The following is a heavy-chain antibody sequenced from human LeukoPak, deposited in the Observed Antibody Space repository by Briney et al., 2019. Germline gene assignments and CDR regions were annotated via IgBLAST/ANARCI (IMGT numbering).Heavy chain of an antibody. CDR1: GYTFTSYG. D-gene: IGHD3-10*01. CDR3: AKAIEAELWFGEIYYYGMDV. Sequence: VASVKVSCKASGYTFTSYGISWVRQAPGQGLEWMGWISAYNGNTNYAQKLQGRVTMTTDTSTSTAYMELRSLRSDDTAVYYCAKAIEAELWFGEIYYYGMDVWGQGTTVTVSS. J-gene: IGHJ6*02. V-gene: IGHV1-18*01. CDR2: ISAYNGNT.